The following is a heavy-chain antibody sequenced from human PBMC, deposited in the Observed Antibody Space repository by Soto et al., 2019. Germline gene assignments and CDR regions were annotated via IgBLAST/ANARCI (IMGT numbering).Heavy chain of an antibody. CDR1: GGSINNVNYY. CDR3: ARNEYDMLLKWFDP. Sequence: QVQLRESGPGLVKPSETLSLTCTVSGGSINNVNYYWAWIRQPPGKGLEWIGSIYFSGSTYYSPSLKSRVTMSFATPKNQCSLRLNSVSAADTAVYYCARNEYDMLLKWFDPWGQGTLVTVSS. J-gene: IGHJ5*02. D-gene: IGHD3-16*01. CDR2: IYFSGST. V-gene: IGHV4-39*01.